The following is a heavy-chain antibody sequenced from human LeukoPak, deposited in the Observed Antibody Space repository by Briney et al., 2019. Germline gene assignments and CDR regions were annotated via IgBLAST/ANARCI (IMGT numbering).Heavy chain of an antibody. J-gene: IGHJ4*02. V-gene: IGHV1-69*13. CDR1: GGTFSSYA. CDR2: IIPIFGTA. CDR3: ASGAEIASFDY. D-gene: IGHD5-24*01. Sequence: ASVKVSCKASGGTFSSYAISWVRQAPGQGLEWMGGIIPIFGTANYAQKFQGRVTITADESTSTAYMELGSLRSEDTAVYYCASGAEIASFDYWGQGTLVTVTS.